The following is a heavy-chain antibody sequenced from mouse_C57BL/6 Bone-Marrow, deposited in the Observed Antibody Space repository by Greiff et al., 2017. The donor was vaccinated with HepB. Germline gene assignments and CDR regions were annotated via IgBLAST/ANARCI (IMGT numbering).Heavy chain of an antibody. J-gene: IGHJ1*03. CDR1: GYSITSGYD. CDR2: ISYSGST. V-gene: IGHV3-1*01. D-gene: IGHD2-2*01. Sequence: DVQLQESGPGMVKPSQSLSLTCTVTGYSITSGYDWHWIRHFPGNKLEWMGYISYSGSTNYNPSLKSRISITHDTSKNHFFLKLNSVTTEDTATYYCARGGYDPYFDVWGTGTTVTVSS. CDR3: ARGGYDPYFDV.